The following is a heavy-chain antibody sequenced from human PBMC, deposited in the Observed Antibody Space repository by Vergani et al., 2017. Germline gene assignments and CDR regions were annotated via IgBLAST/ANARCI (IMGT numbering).Heavy chain of an antibody. D-gene: IGHD2-21*01. Sequence: EVQLVESGGGLVKPGGSLRLSCAASGYTFINAWMTWVRQAPGKGLEWVGRIKSKTDGGTTYYAAPVKGKFTISRDDSKDTLYLQMKSLKTEDTDVYYCTTDSQQCSLRHCGVTNCYGGVFDILGQGTVVTVSS. CDR2: IKSKTDGGTT. V-gene: IGHV3-15*01. J-gene: IGHJ3*02. CDR3: TTDSQQCSLRHCGVTNCYGGVFDI. CDR1: GYTFINAW.